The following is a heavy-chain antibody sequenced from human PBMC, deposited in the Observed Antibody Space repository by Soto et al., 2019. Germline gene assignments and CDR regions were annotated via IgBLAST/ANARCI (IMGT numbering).Heavy chain of an antibody. V-gene: IGHV3-30-3*01. D-gene: IGHD6-19*01. CDR1: GFAYISDP. CDR3: ARDQYVVVGAVAGRPPSTIYGMDV. CDR2: ISYDGSNK. Sequence: GGSLRLSCAASGFAYISDPMHWVRQAPGKGLEWVAVISYDGSNKYYADSVKGRFTISRDNSKNTLYLQMNSLRAEDTAVYYCARDQYVVVGAVAGRPPSTIYGMDVWGQGTTVTVSS. J-gene: IGHJ6*02.